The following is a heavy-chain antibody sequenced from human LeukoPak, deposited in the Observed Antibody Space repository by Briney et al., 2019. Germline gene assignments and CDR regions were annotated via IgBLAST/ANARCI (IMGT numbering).Heavy chain of an antibody. J-gene: IGHJ6*03. CDR3: ARLWFGPATPLYYMDV. D-gene: IGHD3-10*01. CDR2: IYPGDSDT. CDR1: GYSFTSYW. V-gene: IGHV5-51*01. Sequence: GESLKISCKGSGYSFTSYWIGWVRQMPGKGLEWMGIIYPGDSDTRYSPSFQGQVTISADKSISTAYLQWSSLKASDTAMYYCARLWFGPATPLYYMDVWGKGTTVTVSS.